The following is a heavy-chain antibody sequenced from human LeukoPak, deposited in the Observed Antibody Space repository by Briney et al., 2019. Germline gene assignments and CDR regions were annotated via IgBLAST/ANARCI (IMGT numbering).Heavy chain of an antibody. V-gene: IGHV1-69*13. CDR2: IIPIFGTA. CDR3: ARAKRWLQPYYFGY. D-gene: IGHD5-24*01. CDR1: GGTFSSYA. Sequence: SVKVSCEASGGTFSSYAISWVRQAPGQGLEWMGGIIPIFGTANYAQKFQGRVTITADESTSTAYTELSSLRSEDTAVYHCARAKRWLQPYYFGYWGRGTLVTVSS. J-gene: IGHJ4*02.